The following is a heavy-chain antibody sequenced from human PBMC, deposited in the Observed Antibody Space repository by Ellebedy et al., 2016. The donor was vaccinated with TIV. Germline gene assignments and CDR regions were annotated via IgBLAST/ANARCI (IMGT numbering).Heavy chain of an antibody. V-gene: IGHV4-39*07. D-gene: IGHD3-10*01. Sequence: MPSETLSLTCTVSGGSISSGRHYWGWFRQPPGRGLEWIATFYFTGSTFYNPSLKSRVTISLSTSKKQFSLGLSSVTAADTAVYYCASLQFGVYYFDYWGHGALVTVSS. CDR1: GGSISSGRHY. CDR3: ASLQFGVYYFDY. CDR2: FYFTGST. J-gene: IGHJ4*03.